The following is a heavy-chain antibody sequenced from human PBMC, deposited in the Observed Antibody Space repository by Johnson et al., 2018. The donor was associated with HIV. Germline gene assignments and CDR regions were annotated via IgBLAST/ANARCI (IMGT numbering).Heavy chain of an antibody. D-gene: IGHD4-17*01. Sequence: QMQLVESGGGVVQPGGSLRLSCVASGFTFSSYGMHWVRQAPGKGLEWVAFIRYDGSNKYYADSVKGRFTISRDNAKNSLYLQMNSLKTEDTAVYYCAKDRVEVGYGDYWASDMWGRGTMVIVSS. CDR2: IRYDGSNK. CDR1: GFTFSSYG. V-gene: IGHV3-30*02. CDR3: AKDRVEVGYGDYWASDM. J-gene: IGHJ3*02.